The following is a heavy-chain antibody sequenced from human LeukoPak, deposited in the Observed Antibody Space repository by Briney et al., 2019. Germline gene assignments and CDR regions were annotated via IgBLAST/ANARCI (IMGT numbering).Heavy chain of an antibody. Sequence: PGGSLRLSCAASGFTFSSYSMNWVRQAPGKGLEWVSSISGSSKYIYYADSVKGRFTISRDNAKNSLYLQMNSLRAEDTAVYYCAREPFWSGYYSNLHFDYWGQGTLVTVSS. V-gene: IGHV3-21*06. J-gene: IGHJ4*02. CDR1: GFTFSSYS. CDR3: AREPFWSGYYSNLHFDY. D-gene: IGHD3-3*01. CDR2: ISGSSKYI.